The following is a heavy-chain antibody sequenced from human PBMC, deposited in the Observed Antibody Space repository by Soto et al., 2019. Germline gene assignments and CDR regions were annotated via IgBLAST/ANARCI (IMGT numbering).Heavy chain of an antibody. CDR3: ARGEYSSSLGFDY. V-gene: IGHV4-34*01. CDR1: GGSFSGYY. Sequence: SETLSLTCAVYGGSFSGYYWSWIRQPPGKGLEWIGEINHSGSTNYNPSLKSRVTISVDTSKNQFSLKLSSVTAADTAVYYCARGEYSSSLGFDYWGQGTLVTVSA. CDR2: INHSGST. D-gene: IGHD6-6*01. J-gene: IGHJ4*02.